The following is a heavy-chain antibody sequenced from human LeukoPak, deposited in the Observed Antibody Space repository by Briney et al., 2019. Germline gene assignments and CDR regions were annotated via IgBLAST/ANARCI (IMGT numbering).Heavy chain of an antibody. Sequence: ASVKVSCKASGYTFTSYGISWVRQAPGQGLEWMGWIGAYNGNTNYAQKLQGRVTMTTDTSTSTAYMELRSLRSDDTAVYYCARLGYCSGGSCSGDFDLWGRGTLVTVSS. D-gene: IGHD2-15*01. CDR3: ARLGYCSGGSCSGDFDL. CDR2: IGAYNGNT. V-gene: IGHV1-18*01. CDR1: GYTFTSYG. J-gene: IGHJ2*01.